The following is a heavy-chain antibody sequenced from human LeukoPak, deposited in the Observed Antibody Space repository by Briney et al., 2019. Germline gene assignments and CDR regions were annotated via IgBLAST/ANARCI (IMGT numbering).Heavy chain of an antibody. CDR1: GYTFTGYY. CDR3: ARGKLAAPGRTGYNWFDP. Sequence: ASVKVSCKASGYTFTGYYIHWVRQAPGQGLEWMGWINPNSGGTNYAQKFQGKVTMPRDTSITTAYMELSGLRSDDTAIYYCARGKLAAPGRTGYNWFDPWGQGTLVTVSS. D-gene: IGHD6-13*01. J-gene: IGHJ5*02. CDR2: INPNSGGT. V-gene: IGHV1-2*02.